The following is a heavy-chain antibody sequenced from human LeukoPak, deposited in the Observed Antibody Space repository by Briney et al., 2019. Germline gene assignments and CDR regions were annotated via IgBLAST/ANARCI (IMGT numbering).Heavy chain of an antibody. CDR1: GYTFTSYD. Sequence: ASVKVSCKASGYTFTSYDINWVRQATGQGLEWMGWMNPNSGNTGYAQKFQGRVTMTRNTSISTAYMELSSLRSEDTAVYYCARERVCSSTSCYDYWGQGTLVTVSP. CDR3: ARERVCSSTSCYDY. D-gene: IGHD2-2*01. CDR2: MNPNSGNT. J-gene: IGHJ4*02. V-gene: IGHV1-8*01.